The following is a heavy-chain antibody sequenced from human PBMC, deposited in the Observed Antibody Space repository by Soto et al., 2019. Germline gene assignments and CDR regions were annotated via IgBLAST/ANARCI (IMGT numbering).Heavy chain of an antibody. CDR3: ARTARSFPPRAAVVYYMDV. D-gene: IGHD2-15*01. Sequence: GGSLRLSCAASGFTFSSYWMHWVRQAPGKGLVWVSRINSDGSSTSYADSVKGRFTISRDNAKNTLYLQMNSLRAEDTAVYYCARTARSFPPRAAVVYYMDVWGKGTTVTVSS. CDR1: GFTFSSYW. CDR2: INSDGSST. J-gene: IGHJ6*03. V-gene: IGHV3-74*01.